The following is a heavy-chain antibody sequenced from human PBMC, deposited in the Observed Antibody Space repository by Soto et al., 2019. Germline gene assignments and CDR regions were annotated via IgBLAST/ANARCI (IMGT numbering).Heavy chain of an antibody. D-gene: IGHD3-22*01. CDR2: IYYSGST. J-gene: IGHJ3*02. Sequence: SETLSLTCTVSGGSISSGGYYWSWIRQHPGKGLEWIGYIYYSGSTYYNPSLKSRVTISVDTSKNQFSLKLSSVTAADTAVYYCARDSGYYDSSKGAFDIWGQGTMVTVSS. V-gene: IGHV4-31*03. CDR1: GGSISSGGYY. CDR3: ARDSGYYDSSKGAFDI.